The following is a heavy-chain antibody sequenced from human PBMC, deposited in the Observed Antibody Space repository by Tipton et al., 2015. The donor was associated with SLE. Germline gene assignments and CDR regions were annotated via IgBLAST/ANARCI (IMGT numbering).Heavy chain of an antibody. V-gene: IGHV4-39*01. J-gene: IGHJ4*02. Sequence: TLSLTCTVSGGSISSSSYYWGWIRQPPGKGQEWIGSIYYSGSTYYNPSLKSRVTISVDTSKNQFSLKLSSVTAADTAVYYCASHQWLGYFDYWGQGTLVTVSS. D-gene: IGHD6-19*01. CDR3: ASHQWLGYFDY. CDR1: GGSISSSSYY. CDR2: IYYSGST.